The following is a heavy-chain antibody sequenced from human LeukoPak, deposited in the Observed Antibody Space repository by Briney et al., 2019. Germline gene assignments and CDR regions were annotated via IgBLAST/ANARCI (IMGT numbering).Heavy chain of an antibody. J-gene: IGHJ6*04. V-gene: IGHV4-34*01. CDR1: GGSFSGYY. D-gene: IGHD2-2*01. CDR2: INHSGST. CDR3: ARGRYCSSTSCYGGYYYYYYGMDV. Sequence: SETLSLTCAVYGGSFSGYYWSWIRQPPGKGLEWIGEINHSGSTNYNPSLKSRVTISVDTSKSQLSLKLSSVTAADTAVYYCARGRYCSSTSCYGGYYYYYYGMDVWGKGTTVTVSS.